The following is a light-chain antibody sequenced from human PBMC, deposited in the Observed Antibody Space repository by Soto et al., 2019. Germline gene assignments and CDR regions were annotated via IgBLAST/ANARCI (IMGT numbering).Light chain of an antibody. Sequence: QSVLTQPPSASGTPGQRVTISCSGSSSNIGSNIVNWYQQLPGTAPKLLIYSNNQRPSGVPDRFSGYKSGTSASLAISGLQSEDETDYYCAAWDASLNGVVFGGGTKLTVL. J-gene: IGLJ3*02. CDR3: AAWDASLNGVV. CDR2: SNN. V-gene: IGLV1-44*01. CDR1: SSNIGSNI.